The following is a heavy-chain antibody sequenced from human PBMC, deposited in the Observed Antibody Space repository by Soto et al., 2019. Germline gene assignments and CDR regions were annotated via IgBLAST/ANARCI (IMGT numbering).Heavy chain of an antibody. CDR2: IYHSGST. CDR1: GRYISSSSW. J-gene: IGHJ4*02. CDR3: ARRPSGSYYYFDY. D-gene: IGHD1-26*01. Sequence: PETLSLTCAVSGRYISSSSWWSWVHQPPGKGLEWIGEIYHSGSTNYNPSLKSRVTISVDKSKNQFSLKLSSVTAADTAVYYCARRPSGSYYYFDYWGQGTLVTVSS. V-gene: IGHV4-4*03.